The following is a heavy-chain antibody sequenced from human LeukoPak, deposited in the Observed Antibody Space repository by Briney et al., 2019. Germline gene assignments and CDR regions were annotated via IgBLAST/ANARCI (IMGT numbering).Heavy chain of an antibody. J-gene: IGHJ4*02. V-gene: IGHV1-2*02. CDR1: GGTFSSYA. D-gene: IGHD5-24*01. CDR3: AREMATIEGFDY. Sequence: GASVKVSCKASGGTFSSYAISWVRQAPGQGLEWMGWINPNSGGTNYAQKFQGRVTMTRDTSISTAYMELSRLRSDDTAVYYCAREMATIEGFDYWGQGTLVTVSS. CDR2: INPNSGGT.